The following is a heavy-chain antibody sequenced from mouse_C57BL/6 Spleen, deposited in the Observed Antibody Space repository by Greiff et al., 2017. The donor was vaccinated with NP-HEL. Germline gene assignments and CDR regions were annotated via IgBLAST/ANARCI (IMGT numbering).Heavy chain of an antibody. CDR1: GFNIKNTY. CDR2: IDPANGNT. V-gene: IGHV14-3*01. CDR3: ASDGYYRGYAMDY. D-gene: IGHD2-3*01. J-gene: IGHJ4*01. Sequence: VQLKESVAELVRPGASVKLSCTASGFNIKNTYMHWVKQRPEQGLEWIGRIDPANGNTKYAPKFQGKATITADTSSNTAYLQLSSLTSEDTAIYYCASDGYYRGYAMDYWGQGTSVTVSS.